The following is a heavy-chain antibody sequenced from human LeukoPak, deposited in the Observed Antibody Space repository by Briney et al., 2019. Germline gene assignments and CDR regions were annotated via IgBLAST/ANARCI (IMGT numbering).Heavy chain of an antibody. Sequence: GGSLRLSCAASGFTFSSYAMHWVRQAPGKGLEYVSAISSNGGSTYYANSVKGRLTISRDNSKNTLYLQMGSLRAEDMAVYYCARPLAAAAYLDYWGQGTLVTVSS. V-gene: IGHV3-64*01. D-gene: IGHD6-13*01. J-gene: IGHJ4*02. CDR1: GFTFSSYA. CDR2: ISSNGGST. CDR3: ARPLAAAAYLDY.